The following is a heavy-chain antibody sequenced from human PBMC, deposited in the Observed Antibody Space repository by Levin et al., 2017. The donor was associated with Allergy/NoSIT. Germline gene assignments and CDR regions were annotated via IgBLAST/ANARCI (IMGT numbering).Heavy chain of an antibody. CDR3: ARFIAVAGFDY. J-gene: IGHJ4*02. V-gene: IGHV4-34*01. CDR2: INHSRST. D-gene: IGHD6-19*01. Sequence: SETLSLTCAVYGGSFSGYYWSWIRQPPGKGLEWIGEINHSRSTNYNPSLKSRVTISVDTSKNQFSLKLSSVTAADTTFYYCARFIAVAGFDYWGQGTLVTVSS. CDR1: GGSFSGYY.